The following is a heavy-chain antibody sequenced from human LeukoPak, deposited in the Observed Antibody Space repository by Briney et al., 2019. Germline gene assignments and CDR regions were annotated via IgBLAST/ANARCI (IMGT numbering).Heavy chain of an antibody. V-gene: IGHV3-30*03. CDR2: ISYDGSNK. Sequence: PGGSLRLSCAASGFTFSSYGMHWVRQAPGKGLEWVAVISYDGSNKYYADSVKGRFTISRDNSKNTLYLQMNSLRAGDTAVYYCAREVAAAGTWYFDLWGRGTLVTVSS. CDR3: AREVAAAGTWYFDL. CDR1: GFTFSSYG. D-gene: IGHD6-13*01. J-gene: IGHJ2*01.